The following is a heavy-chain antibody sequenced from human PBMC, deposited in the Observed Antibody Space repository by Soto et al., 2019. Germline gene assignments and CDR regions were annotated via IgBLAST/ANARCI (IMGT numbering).Heavy chain of an antibody. V-gene: IGHV1-3*01. CDR3: ARDEDY. CDR2: INAGNGNT. J-gene: IGHJ4*02. Sequence: QVQLVQSGAEVKKPGASVKVSCKASGYTFTSYAMHWVRQAPGQRLEWMGWINAGNGNTKYSQQFQGRVTITRDTSASTAYMELSSLISEDTAVYYCARDEDYWGQGTLVTVSS. CDR1: GYTFTSYA.